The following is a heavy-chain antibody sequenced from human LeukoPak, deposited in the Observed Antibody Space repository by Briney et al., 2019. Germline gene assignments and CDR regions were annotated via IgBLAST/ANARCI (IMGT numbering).Heavy chain of an antibody. Sequence: ASVKVTCKASGYTFSSYYMHWVRQAPGQGLEWMGIINPSGDTTSYAQKFQDRVTMTRDTSTSTVYMELSSLRSEDTAEYYCARETRSLVIGAAAGPWNYWGQGTLVTVSS. CDR3: ARETRSLVIGAAAGPWNY. CDR1: GYTFSSYY. CDR2: INPSGDTT. D-gene: IGHD6-13*01. V-gene: IGHV1-46*01. J-gene: IGHJ4*02.